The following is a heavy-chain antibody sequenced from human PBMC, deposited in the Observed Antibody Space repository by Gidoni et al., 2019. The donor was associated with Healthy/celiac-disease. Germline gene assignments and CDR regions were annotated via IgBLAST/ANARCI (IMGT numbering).Heavy chain of an antibody. CDR1: GGTFSSYA. CDR2: IIPIFGTA. J-gene: IGHJ4*02. Sequence: QVQLVQSGAEVKKPGSSVRVSCQASGGTFSSYAISWVLQAPGQGLEWMGGIIPIFGTANYAQKFQGRVTITADESTSTAYMELSSLRSEDTAVYYCASARLRGYSGYEGGPNYCGQGTLVTVSS. D-gene: IGHD5-12*01. CDR3: ASARLRGYSGYEGGPNY. V-gene: IGHV1-69*01.